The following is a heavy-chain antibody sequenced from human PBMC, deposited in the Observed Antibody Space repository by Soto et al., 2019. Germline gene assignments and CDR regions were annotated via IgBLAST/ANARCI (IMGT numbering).Heavy chain of an antibody. V-gene: IGHV1-69*12. J-gene: IGHJ6*02. CDR1: GGTFSSYA. CDR3: ARDRLHWNDAYYYYFGMDV. CDR2: IIPIFGTA. Sequence: QVQLVQSGAEVKKPGSSVKVSCKASGGTFSSYAISWVRQAPGQGLEWMGGIIPIFGTANYAQKFQGRVTIPAGEPTITAYVERSSLRSEDKAVYYCARDRLHWNDAYYYYFGMDVWGQGTTVTVSS. D-gene: IGHD1-1*01.